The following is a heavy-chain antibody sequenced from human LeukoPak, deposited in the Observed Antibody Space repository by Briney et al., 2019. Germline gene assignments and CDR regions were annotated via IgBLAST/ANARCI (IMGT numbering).Heavy chain of an antibody. D-gene: IGHD2/OR15-2a*01. CDR1: GGSISSGGYY. J-gene: IGHJ4*02. V-gene: IGHV4-30-2*01. Sequence: PSQTLSLTCTVSGGSISSGGYYWSWIRQPPGKGLEWIGYIYHSGSTYYNPSLKSRVTISVDRSKNQFSLKLSSVTAADTAVYYCARRWNIAFDYWGQGTLVTVSS. CDR2: IYHSGST. CDR3: ARRWNIAFDY.